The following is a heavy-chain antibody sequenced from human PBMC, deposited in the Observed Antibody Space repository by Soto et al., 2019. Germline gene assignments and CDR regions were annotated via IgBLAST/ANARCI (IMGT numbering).Heavy chain of an antibody. Sequence: ASVKVSCKASGYTFTSYGISCVRQAPGQGLEWMGWISAYNGNTNYAQKLQGRVTMTTDTSTSTAYMELRSLRSDDTAVYYCARVQNYDFWSGYYYYFDYWGQGTLVSVSS. D-gene: IGHD3-3*01. CDR3: ARVQNYDFWSGYYYYFDY. V-gene: IGHV1-18*01. J-gene: IGHJ4*02. CDR1: GYTFTSYG. CDR2: ISAYNGNT.